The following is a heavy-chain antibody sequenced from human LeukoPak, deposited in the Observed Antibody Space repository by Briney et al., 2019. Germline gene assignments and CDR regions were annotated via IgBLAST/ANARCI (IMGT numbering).Heavy chain of an antibody. CDR3: ARGGLKPAAIRRWFDP. CDR2: INHSGST. CDR1: GGSVSSDSYY. V-gene: IGHV4-34*01. Sequence: SETLSLTCTVSGGSVSSDSYYWSWIRQPPGKGLEWIGEINHSGSTNYNPSLKSRVTISVDTSKNQFSLKLSSVTAADTAVYYCARGGLKPAAIRRWFDPWGQGTLVTVSS. D-gene: IGHD2-2*02. J-gene: IGHJ5*02.